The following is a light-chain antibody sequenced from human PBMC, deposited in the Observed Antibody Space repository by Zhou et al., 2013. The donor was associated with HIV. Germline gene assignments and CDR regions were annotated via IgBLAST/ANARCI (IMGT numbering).Light chain of an antibody. CDR3: SSYTSSTTLEV. J-gene: IGLJ1*01. V-gene: IGLV2-14*03. CDR2: DVS. CDR1: SSDVGGYNY. Sequence: QSALTQPASVSGSPGQSITISCTGTSSDVGGYNYVSWYQQHPGKVPKLMIYDVSKRPSGVSNRFPGSKSGNTASLIISELQAEDEADYYCSSYTSSTTLEVFGTGTKVTVL.